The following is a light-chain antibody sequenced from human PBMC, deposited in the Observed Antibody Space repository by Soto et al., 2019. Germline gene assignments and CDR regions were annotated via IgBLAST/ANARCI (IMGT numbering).Light chain of an antibody. Sequence: EFVLTQSPGTLSLSPGERATLSCRASQTVRNNYLAWYQQKPGQAPRLLIYDASSRATGIPARFSGSGSGTDFTLTISSLEPEDSAVYYCQQRSNWPPGYTFGQGTRLEIK. CDR3: QQRSNWPPGYT. J-gene: IGKJ5*01. V-gene: IGKV3D-20*02. CDR2: DAS. CDR1: QTVRNNY.